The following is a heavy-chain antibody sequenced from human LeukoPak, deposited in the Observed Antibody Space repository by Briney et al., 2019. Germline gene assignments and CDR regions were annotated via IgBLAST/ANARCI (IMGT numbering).Heavy chain of an antibody. V-gene: IGHV3-23*01. CDR1: GFTFSSYA. D-gene: IGHD3-10*01. CDR2: ISGSGGST. J-gene: IGHJ5*02. Sequence: GGSLRLSCAASGFTFSSYAMSWVRQAPGKGLEWVSAISGSGGSTYYADSVKGRFTISRDNSKNTLYLQMNSLRAEDTAVYYCAKEGGRGSGSYYYNWFDPWGQGTLVTASS. CDR3: AKEGGRGSGSYYYNWFDP.